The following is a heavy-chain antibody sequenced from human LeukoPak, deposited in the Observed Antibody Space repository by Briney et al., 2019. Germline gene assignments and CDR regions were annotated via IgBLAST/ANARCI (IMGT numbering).Heavy chain of an antibody. V-gene: IGHV1-18*01. CDR1: GYTFTSYG. D-gene: IGHD3-10*01. CDR2: ISAYNGNT. Sequence: ASVKVSCKASGYTFTSYGICWVRQAPGQGLEWMGWISAYNGNTNCAQTLQGRVTMTTDTSTSTAYMELRSLRSDDTAVYYCAREVLGSGSYYKYLGGFDYWGQGTLVTVSS. J-gene: IGHJ4*02. CDR3: AREVLGSGSYYKYLGGFDY.